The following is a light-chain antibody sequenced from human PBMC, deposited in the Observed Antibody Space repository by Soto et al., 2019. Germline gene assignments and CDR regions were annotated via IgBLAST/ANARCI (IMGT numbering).Light chain of an antibody. CDR2: VAS. V-gene: IGKV3-11*01. CDR3: QLRSNWPPTWT. J-gene: IGKJ1*01. Sequence: EIVLTQSPATLSLSPGERATLSCRASQSISNYLAWYQHKPGQAPRLLIYVASSRATGIPARFSGSGSGTDFTLTISSLEPEDFAVYFCQLRSNWPPTWTFGQGTKVEIK. CDR1: QSISNY.